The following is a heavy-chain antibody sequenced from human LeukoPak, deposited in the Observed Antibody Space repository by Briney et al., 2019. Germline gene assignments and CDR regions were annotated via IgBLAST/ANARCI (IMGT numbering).Heavy chain of an antibody. CDR1: GGSMSSYC. CDR3: ARGGSSSSLNHFEN. V-gene: IGHV4-59*01. J-gene: IGHJ4*02. CDR2: IYCSGST. D-gene: IGHD6-13*01. Sequence: PSETLSLTCTVSGGSMSSYCWSSVRQPPENGLEWMGYIYCSGSTNYNPSLKVVFPLSVDTSKNQFSLRLNSLTAADTGVYYWARGGSSSSLNHFENWGERILGTVSS.